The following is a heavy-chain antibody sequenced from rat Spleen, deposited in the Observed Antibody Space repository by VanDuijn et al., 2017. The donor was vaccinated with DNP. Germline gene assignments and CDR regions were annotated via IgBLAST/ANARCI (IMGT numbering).Heavy chain of an antibody. Sequence: EVQLQESGPGLVKPSQSLSLTCSVTGYSITSNYWGWIRKFPGNKMEWIGHITYSGGTSYNPSLKSRISITRDTSKNQFFLQLNSVTTEDTATYYCAREEIYVYSYFDYWGHGVMVTVSS. V-gene: IGHV3-1*01. CDR1: GYSITSNY. J-gene: IGHJ2*01. CDR3: AREEIYVYSYFDY. CDR2: ITYSGGT. D-gene: IGHD1-6*01.